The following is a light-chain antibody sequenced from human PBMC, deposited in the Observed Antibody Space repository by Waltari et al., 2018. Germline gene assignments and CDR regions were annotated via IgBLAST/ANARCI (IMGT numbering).Light chain of an antibody. Sequence: VLPQSPATLSLSPGDRATLSCTASQSISSQLAWYQQRPGQAPRILIYDASNRAAGIPARFSGSGSGTDFSLTISSLEPEDFVVYYCQLRGHWPMYTFGQGTKLEIK. V-gene: IGKV3-11*01. J-gene: IGKJ2*01. CDR2: DAS. CDR1: QSISSQ. CDR3: QLRGHWPMYT.